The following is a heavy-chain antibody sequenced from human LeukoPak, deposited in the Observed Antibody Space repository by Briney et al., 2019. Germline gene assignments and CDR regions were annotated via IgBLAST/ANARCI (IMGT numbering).Heavy chain of an antibody. CDR3: ARSADMGLQLTWLKY. Sequence: GGSLRLSCAASGFIFSSYTMNWVRQAPGKGLEWVSSISSSSGYIYYADSVKGRFTISRDDAKNSLYLQMNSLRVEDTAVYYCARSADMGLQLTWLKYWGQGILVTVSS. CDR2: ISSSSGYI. V-gene: IGHV3-21*01. D-gene: IGHD5-24*01. CDR1: GFIFSSYT. J-gene: IGHJ4*02.